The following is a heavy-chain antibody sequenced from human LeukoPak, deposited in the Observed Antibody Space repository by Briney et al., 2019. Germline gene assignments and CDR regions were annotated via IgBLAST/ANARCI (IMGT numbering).Heavy chain of an antibody. D-gene: IGHD1-26*01. CDR1: GFTFSSYW. Sequence: GGSLRLSCAASGFTFSSYWMHWVRQAPGKGLVWVSRINSDGSSTSYADSVKGRFTISRDNAKNTLYLQMNSLRAEDTAVYYCARVRSGSSAGNYGMDVWSQGTTVTVSS. CDR3: ARVRSGSSAGNYGMDV. CDR2: INSDGSST. J-gene: IGHJ6*02. V-gene: IGHV3-74*01.